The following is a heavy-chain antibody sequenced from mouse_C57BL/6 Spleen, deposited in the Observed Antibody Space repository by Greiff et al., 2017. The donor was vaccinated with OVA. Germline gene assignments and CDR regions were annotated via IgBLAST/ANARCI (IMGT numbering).Heavy chain of an antibody. CDR3: ARSDYYGSSPFDY. V-gene: IGHV1-82*01. CDR1: GYAFSSSW. J-gene: IGHJ2*01. Sequence: QVQLQQSGPELVKPGASVKISCKASGYAFSSSWMNWVKQRPGKGLEWIGRIYPGDGDTNYNGKFKGKATLTADKSSSTAYMQLSSLTSEDSAVYFGARSDYYGSSPFDYWGQGTTLTVSS. D-gene: IGHD1-1*01. CDR2: IYPGDGDT.